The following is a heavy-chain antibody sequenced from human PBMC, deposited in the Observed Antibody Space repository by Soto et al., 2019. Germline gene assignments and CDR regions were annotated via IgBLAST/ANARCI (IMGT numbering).Heavy chain of an antibody. CDR2: IYYDGST. Sequence: PSETLSLTCSVSGGSITSTIDYWGWIRQSPGKGLEWIGNIYYDGSTFYNPSLKSRVTISVDTSKRQFSLRVSSVTAADTAVYYCARRGSASWRNWFGSWGQGTLVTVSS. D-gene: IGHD2-2*01. CDR3: ARRGSASWRNWFGS. V-gene: IGHV4-39*01. CDR1: GGSITSTIDY. J-gene: IGHJ5*01.